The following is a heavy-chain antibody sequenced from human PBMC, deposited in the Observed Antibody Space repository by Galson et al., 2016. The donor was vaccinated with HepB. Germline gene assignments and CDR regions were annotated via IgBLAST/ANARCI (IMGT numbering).Heavy chain of an antibody. J-gene: IGHJ2*01. CDR3: AIHLVNSYFDL. Sequence: QSGAEVKKPEEPLKISCKGSGYSFSSYWIAWVRQMPGKGLEWMGIIYPGDSDTRYSPSFQGQVTISVDRSNSTAYLHWSSLKASDTAMYYCAIHLVNSYFDLWGRGTLVTVSS. CDR2: IYPGDSDT. V-gene: IGHV5-51*01. CDR1: GYSFSSYW.